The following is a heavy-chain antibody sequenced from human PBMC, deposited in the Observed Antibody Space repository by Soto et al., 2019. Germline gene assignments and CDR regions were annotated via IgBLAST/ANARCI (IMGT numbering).Heavy chain of an antibody. D-gene: IGHD6-19*01. Sequence: QVQLVESGGGVVQPGRSLRLSCAASGFTFSSYGMHWVHQAPGKGLEWVAVIWYDGSNKYYADSVKGRFTISRDNSKNTRDLQMNSLRAEDTAVYYCARDHSSGWYYFDYWGQGTLVTVSS. CDR1: GFTFSSYG. V-gene: IGHV3-33*01. CDR3: ARDHSSGWYYFDY. CDR2: IWYDGSNK. J-gene: IGHJ4*02.